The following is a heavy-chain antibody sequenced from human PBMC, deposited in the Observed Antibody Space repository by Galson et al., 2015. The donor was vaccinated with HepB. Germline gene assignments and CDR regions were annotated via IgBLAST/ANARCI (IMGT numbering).Heavy chain of an antibody. V-gene: IGHV3-48*02. CDR1: GFTFSSYS. Sequence: SLRLSCAASGFTFSSYSMNWVRQAPGKGLQWVSYISVSRSTIYYADSLKGRFIISRDNAKNSVYLQMNSLRDEDTAVYYCARGRDGTSTACDGDIDYWGQGILVTVSS. CDR3: ARGRDGTSTACDGDIDY. D-gene: IGHD2-2*01. J-gene: IGHJ4*02. CDR2: ISVSRSTI.